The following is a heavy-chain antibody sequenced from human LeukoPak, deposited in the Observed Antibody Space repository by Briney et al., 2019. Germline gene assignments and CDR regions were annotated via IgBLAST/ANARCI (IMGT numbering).Heavy chain of an antibody. CDR1: VYTFTDYY. J-gene: IGHJ4*02. V-gene: IGHV1-2*02. D-gene: IGHD6-19*01. CDR3: ARLDRPVADIDY. CDR2: INPNSGGT. Sequence: ASVNVSFKASVYTFTDYYMHWVRQAPGQGLEWMGWINPNSGGTNYAQKFQGRVTMTRDTSISTAYMELSRLRSDDTAIYYCARLDRPVADIDYWGQGTLVTVSS.